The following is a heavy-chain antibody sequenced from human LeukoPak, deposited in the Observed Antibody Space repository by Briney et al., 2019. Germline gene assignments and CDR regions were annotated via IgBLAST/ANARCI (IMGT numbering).Heavy chain of an antibody. CDR2: INTNTGNP. D-gene: IGHD5-18*01. Sequence: GASVKVSCKASGYTFTSYAMNWVRQAPGQGLEWMGWINTNTGNPTNAQGFTGRFVFPLDVSVSTAYLQISSLKAEDTAVYYCARQGTWIQLWLPFDMWGQGTMVTVSS. CDR3: ARQGTWIQLWLPFDM. J-gene: IGHJ3*02. CDR1: GYTFTSYA. V-gene: IGHV7-4-1*02.